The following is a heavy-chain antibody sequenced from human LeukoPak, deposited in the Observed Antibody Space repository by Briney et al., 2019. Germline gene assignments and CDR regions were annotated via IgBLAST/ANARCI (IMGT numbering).Heavy chain of an antibody. J-gene: IGHJ4*02. CDR3: TRPTVPGTGTAY. D-gene: IGHD6-19*01. V-gene: IGHV3-73*01. CDR1: GFTFSGSA. Sequence: GGSLRLSCAASGFTFSGSAMHWVRQASGKGLEWVGRIRSKTFNYATIYAASVKGRFTISRDDSKNTAYLQMNSLKLEDTAVYYCTRPTVPGTGTAYWGQGTQVTVSS. CDR2: IRSKTFNYAT.